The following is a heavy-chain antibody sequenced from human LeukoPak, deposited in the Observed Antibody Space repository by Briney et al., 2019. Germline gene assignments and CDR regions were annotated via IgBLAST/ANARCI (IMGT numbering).Heavy chain of an antibody. CDR1: GYTFTGYY. CDR3: ARGDSSGYFLYFDY. CDR2: INPNSGGT. V-gene: IGHV1-2*02. J-gene: IGHJ4*02. D-gene: IGHD3-22*01. Sequence: GASVKVSCKASGYTFTGYYMHWVRQAPGQGLEWMGWINPNSGGTNYAQKFQGRVTITADKSTSTAYMELSSLRSEDTAVYYCARGDSSGYFLYFDYWGQGTLVTVSS.